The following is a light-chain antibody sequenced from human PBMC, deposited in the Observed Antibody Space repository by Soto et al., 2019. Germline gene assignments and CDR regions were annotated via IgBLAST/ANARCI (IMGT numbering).Light chain of an antibody. J-gene: IGKJ1*01. CDR3: QQYYTWPRGT. V-gene: IGKV3-15*01. CDR1: QGIITN. CDR2: GAS. Sequence: EIVLTQSPATLSLSPGERATLSCRASQGIITNLAWYHQKPGQAPRLLIFGASTRATGVPARFSGSGSGTEFTLTISSLQSADFGVYYCQQYYTWPRGTFGQGTKVDIK.